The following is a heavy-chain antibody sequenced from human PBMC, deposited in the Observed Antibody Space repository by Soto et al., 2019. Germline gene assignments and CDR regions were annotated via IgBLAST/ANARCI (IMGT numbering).Heavy chain of an antibody. D-gene: IGHD6-6*01. CDR2: IKQDGSEK. V-gene: IGHV3-7*01. CDR3: ARDMGQSSSSGWLFDY. CDR1: GFTFSSYW. Sequence: GGSLRLSCAASGFTFSSYWMSWVRQAPGKGLEWVANIKQDGSEKYYVDSVKGRFTISRDNAKNSLYLQMNSLRAEDTAVYYCARDMGQSSSSGWLFDYWGQGTLVTVSS. J-gene: IGHJ4*02.